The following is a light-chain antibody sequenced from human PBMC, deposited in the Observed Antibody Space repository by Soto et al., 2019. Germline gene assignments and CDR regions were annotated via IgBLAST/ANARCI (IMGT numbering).Light chain of an antibody. V-gene: IGKV1-9*01. CDR2: AAS. J-gene: IGKJ3*01. CDR3: RHGDT. Sequence: DFQLTQSPSFLSASVGDRVTITCRASQDISSFLAWYQQKPGKPPKLLIFAASTLQSGVPSRFSGSGSGTDFTLTVSSLRPEDFASYDCRHGDTFGPGTKVDIK. CDR1: QDISSF.